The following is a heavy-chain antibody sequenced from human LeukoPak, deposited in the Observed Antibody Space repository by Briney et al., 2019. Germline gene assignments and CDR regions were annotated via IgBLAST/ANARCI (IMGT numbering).Heavy chain of an antibody. J-gene: IGHJ4*02. V-gene: IGHV1-18*04. Sequence: ASVKVSCKASDYTFISYGVGWVRQAPGQGLEWMGWISAYNGIRYYAQEFQDRVTMTTDASSNTAYMELTSLRSDDTAIYYCARALTVAGVFSLGYWGQGTLVTVSS. D-gene: IGHD6-19*01. CDR2: ISAYNGIR. CDR1: DYTFISYG. CDR3: ARALTVAGVFSLGY.